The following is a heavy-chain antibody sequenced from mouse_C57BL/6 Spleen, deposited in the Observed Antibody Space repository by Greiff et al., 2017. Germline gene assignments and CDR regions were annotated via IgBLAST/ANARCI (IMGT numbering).Heavy chain of an antibody. J-gene: IGHJ4*01. Sequence: EVMLVESGGGLVKPGGSLKLSCASSGFTFSDYGMHWVRQAPEKGLEWVAYISSGSSTIYYADTVKGRFTISRDNAKNTLFLQRTSLRSEDTAMYYCARRKDGQAMDYWGQGTSVTVSS. CDR1: GFTFSDYG. D-gene: IGHD2-3*01. CDR2: ISSGSSTI. CDR3: ARRKDGQAMDY. V-gene: IGHV5-17*01.